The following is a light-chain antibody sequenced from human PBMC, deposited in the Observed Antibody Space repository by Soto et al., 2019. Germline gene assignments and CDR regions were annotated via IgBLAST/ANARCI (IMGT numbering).Light chain of an antibody. J-gene: IGLJ2*01. CDR3: HCSDTTLRGSGV. CDR2: DNT. CDR1: SSNIGAGYH. Sequence: QSVLTQPPSVSGAPGQRVTISCTGTSSNIGAGYHVHWYQQIPGSAPKLLIFDNTKRPSGVSDRFSGSQSGSSASLAITGLLPEDEADYHCHCSDTTLRGSGVFGGGTKLTVL. V-gene: IGLV1-40*01.